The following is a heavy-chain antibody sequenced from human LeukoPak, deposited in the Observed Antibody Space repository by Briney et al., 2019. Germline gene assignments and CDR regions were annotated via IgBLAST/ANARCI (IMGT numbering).Heavy chain of an antibody. CDR2: IYYTGTT. D-gene: IGHD1-26*01. CDR3: ARDQVGGGYFDY. CDR1: TGSISSSGYY. V-gene: IGHV4-39*02. Sequence: SETLSLTCAISTGSISSSGYYWGWIRQPPGKGLEWIGHIYYTGTTYYNPSLKSRVNISVDTSKYQFTLRLNSVTAADTAVYYCARDQVGGGYFDYWGQGTLVTVSS. J-gene: IGHJ4*02.